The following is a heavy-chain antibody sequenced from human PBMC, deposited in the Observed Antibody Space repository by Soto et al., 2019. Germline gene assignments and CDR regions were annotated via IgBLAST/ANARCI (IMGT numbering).Heavy chain of an antibody. CDR3: ARDRWANWNSPYSYNWFDP. V-gene: IGHV6-1*01. D-gene: IGHD1-7*01. Sequence: LSLTCAISGDSVSSNSAAWNWIRQSPSRGLEWLGRTHYRSKWYNDYAVSVKSRITINPDTSKNQFSLQLNSVTPEDTAVYYCARDRWANWNSPYSYNWFDPWGQGPLVTVSS. J-gene: IGHJ5*02. CDR2: THYRSKWYN. CDR1: GDSVSSNSAA.